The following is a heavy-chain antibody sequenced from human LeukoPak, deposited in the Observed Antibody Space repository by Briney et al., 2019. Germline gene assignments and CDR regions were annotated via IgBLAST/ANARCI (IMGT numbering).Heavy chain of an antibody. J-gene: IGHJ5*02. V-gene: IGHV3-33*06. CDR1: RFTFSSYG. CDR3: AKSGHDYGDYRKYNWFDP. Sequence: PGGSLRLSCAASRFTFSSYGMHWVRQAPGKGLEWVAVIWFDGSNKYYADSVKGRFTISRDNSKNTLYLQMNSLRAEDTAVYYCAKSGHDYGDYRKYNWFDPWGQGTLVTVSS. D-gene: IGHD4-17*01. CDR2: IWFDGSNK.